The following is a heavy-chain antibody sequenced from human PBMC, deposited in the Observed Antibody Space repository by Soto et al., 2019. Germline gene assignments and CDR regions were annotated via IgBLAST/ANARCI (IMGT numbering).Heavy chain of an antibody. CDR3: ARSPKEWLHSYYYYYMDV. V-gene: IGHV3-74*01. Sequence: GGSLRLSCAASGFTFSSYWMHWVRQAPGKGLVWVSRINSDGSSTSYADSVKGRFTISRDNAKNTLYLQMNSLRAEDTAVYYCARSPKEWLHSYYYYYMDVWGKGTTVTVSS. D-gene: IGHD5-12*01. CDR2: INSDGSST. J-gene: IGHJ6*03. CDR1: GFTFSSYW.